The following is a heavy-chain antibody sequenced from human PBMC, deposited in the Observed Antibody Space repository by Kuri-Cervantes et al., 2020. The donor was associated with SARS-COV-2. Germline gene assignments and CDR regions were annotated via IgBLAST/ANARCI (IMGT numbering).Heavy chain of an antibody. CDR1: GFTFSSYE. J-gene: IGHJ6*03. CDR3: VREVTFHYYYYYTDV. V-gene: IGHV3-7*01. Sequence: GESLKISCAASGFTFSSYEMNWVRQAPGKGLEWVANIKEDGSEKHYVDSVKGRFTISRDNAKNSLYLQMNSLRAEDTAVFYCVREVTFHYYYYYTDVWGKGTTVTVSS. CDR2: IKEDGSEK. D-gene: IGHD4-23*01.